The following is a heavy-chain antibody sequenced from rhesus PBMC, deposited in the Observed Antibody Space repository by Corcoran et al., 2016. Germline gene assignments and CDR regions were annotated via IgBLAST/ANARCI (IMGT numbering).Heavy chain of an antibody. D-gene: IGHD6-25*01. Sequence: QVQLVQSGAEVKKPGASVKVSCKASGFTFGSYAISWVRQAPGQGIEWMVVINPLVVKTNNRERCQGRVTSTADTCTSTAYMELSSLRSEDTAVYYCAYKGRGAADPTPGGFDYWGQGVLVTVSS. J-gene: IGHJ4*01. CDR2: INPLVVKT. CDR3: AYKGRGAADPTPGGFDY. CDR1: GFTFGSYA. V-gene: IGHV1-198*02.